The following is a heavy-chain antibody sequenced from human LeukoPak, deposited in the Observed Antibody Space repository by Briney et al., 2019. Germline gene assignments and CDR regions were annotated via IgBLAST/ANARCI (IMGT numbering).Heavy chain of an antibody. CDR1: GGSISSYY. J-gene: IGHJ4*02. CDR2: IYYSGST. D-gene: IGHD3-22*01. CDR3: ERVTGYMIEDYFDY. V-gene: IGHV4-59*01. Sequence: PSETLSLTCTVSGGSISSYYWSWIRKPPGKGLEWIGYIYYSGSTNYNPSLKSRVTISVDTSKNQFSLKLSSVTAADTAVYYCERVTGYMIEDYFDYWGQGTLVTVSS.